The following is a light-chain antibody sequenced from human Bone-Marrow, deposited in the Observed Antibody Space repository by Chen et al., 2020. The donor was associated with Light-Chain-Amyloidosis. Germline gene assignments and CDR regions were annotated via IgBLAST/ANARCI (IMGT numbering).Light chain of an antibody. V-gene: IGKV1-NL1*01. CDR3: QEYYDTPHT. CDR1: RIISNS. CDR2: AAS. Sequence: DIQMTQSPSSLAASVGDRVTITCRASRIISNSLVWYQQKPGKAPKLLLYAASRLESGVTSRFSGSGSGTDYTLTITSLEPEDFATYYCQEYYDTPHTFGQGTKLEIK. J-gene: IGKJ2*01.